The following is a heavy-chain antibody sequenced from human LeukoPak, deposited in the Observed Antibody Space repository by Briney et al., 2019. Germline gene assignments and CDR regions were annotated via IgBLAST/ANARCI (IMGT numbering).Heavy chain of an antibody. Sequence: GGSLRLSCAASGFTFSSYAVHWVRQAPGKGLEWVAVISYDGSNKYYADSVKGRFTISRDNSKITLYLQMNSLRAEDTAVYYCARALPPILTGYYTAPLYYYYYGLDVWGQGTTVTVSS. V-gene: IGHV3-30-3*01. CDR3: ARALPPILTGYYTAPLYYYYYGLDV. CDR2: ISYDGSNK. CDR1: GFTFSSYA. D-gene: IGHD3-9*01. J-gene: IGHJ6*02.